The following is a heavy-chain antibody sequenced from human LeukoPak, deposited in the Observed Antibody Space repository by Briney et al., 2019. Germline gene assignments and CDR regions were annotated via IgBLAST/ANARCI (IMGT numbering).Heavy chain of an antibody. CDR1: GGPISDYY. D-gene: IGHD1-26*01. CDR3: AREKDTGSNHAKIRYDI. V-gene: IGHV4-59*01. CDR2: IFGSGDL. Sequence: SETLSLTCTVSGGPISDYYWSWIRPPPGKGLEWIGWIFGSGDLNYNPSLKSRLSISVDTSNNQFSLKLTSATAADTAVYYCAREKDTGSNHAKIRYDIWGQGTMVTLSS. J-gene: IGHJ3*02.